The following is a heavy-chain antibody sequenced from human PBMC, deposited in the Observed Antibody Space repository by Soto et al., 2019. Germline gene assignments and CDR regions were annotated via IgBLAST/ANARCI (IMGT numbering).Heavy chain of an antibody. D-gene: IGHD6-19*01. Sequence: PGGSLRLSCAGSGFSLSDHYMDWVRQAPGKGLEWIGRSRSRTFVYTTEYAASLKDRFTISRDTSKNLLFLQIKSLKAEDTAVYYCTRGSSGRLSSNYYGMDVWGQGTSVTVSS. V-gene: IGHV3-72*01. CDR2: SRSRTFVYTT. CDR3: TRGSSGRLSSNYYGMDV. J-gene: IGHJ6*02. CDR1: GFSLSDHY.